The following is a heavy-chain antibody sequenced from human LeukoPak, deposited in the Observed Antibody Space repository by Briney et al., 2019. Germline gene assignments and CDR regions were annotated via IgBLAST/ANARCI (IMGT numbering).Heavy chain of an antibody. D-gene: IGHD3-22*01. CDR2: ISYDGSNK. CDR3: AKDYYDSSGYLDDFDI. J-gene: IGHJ3*02. CDR1: GFTFSTYG. V-gene: IGHV3-30*18. Sequence: GGSLRLSCETSGFTFSTYGMHWVRQAPGKGLEWVAVISYDGSNKYYVDSVKGRFTISRDNSKNTLYLQMNTLRAEDTAVYYCAKDYYDSSGYLDDFDIWGQGTMVTVSS.